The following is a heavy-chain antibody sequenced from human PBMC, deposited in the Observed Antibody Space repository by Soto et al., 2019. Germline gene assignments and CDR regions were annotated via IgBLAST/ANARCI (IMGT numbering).Heavy chain of an antibody. V-gene: IGHV3-64*01. CDR3: ASSYDYVWGSYRYPFDY. Sequence: GGSLRLSCAASGFTFSSYAMHWVRQAPGKGLEYVSAISSNGGSTYYANSVKGRFTISRDNSKNTLYLQMGSLRAEDMAVYYCASSYDYVWGSYRYPFDYWGQGTLVTVSS. D-gene: IGHD3-16*02. J-gene: IGHJ4*02. CDR1: GFTFSSYA. CDR2: ISSNGGST.